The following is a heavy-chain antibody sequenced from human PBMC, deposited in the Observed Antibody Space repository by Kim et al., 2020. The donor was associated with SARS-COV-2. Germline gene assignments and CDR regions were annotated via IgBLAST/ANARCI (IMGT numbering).Heavy chain of an antibody. Sequence: ASVKVSCKASGYTFTSYYIHWVRQAPGQGLEWVGIINPSGGSPTYTQKFQGRVTMTRDTSTSTVYMELSSLTSEDTAVYYCARGLTSGSYYSPWGQGTLVTGSS. CDR3: ARGLTSGSYYSP. V-gene: IGHV1-46*01. CDR1: GYTFTSYY. CDR2: INPSGGSP. D-gene: IGHD3-10*01. J-gene: IGHJ5*02.